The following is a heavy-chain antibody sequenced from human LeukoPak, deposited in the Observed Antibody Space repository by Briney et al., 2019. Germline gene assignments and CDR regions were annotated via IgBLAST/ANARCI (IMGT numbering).Heavy chain of an antibody. D-gene: IGHD3-10*01. Sequence: QPGGSLRLSCSASGFTFSSYAMHWVRQAPGKGLEYVSAISSNGGSTYYADSVKGRFTISRDNSKNTLYLQMSSLRAENTAVYYCVKGYLVRGVILDYWGQGTLVTVSS. V-gene: IGHV3-64D*06. CDR2: ISSNGGST. CDR3: VKGYLVRGVILDY. CDR1: GFTFSSYA. J-gene: IGHJ4*02.